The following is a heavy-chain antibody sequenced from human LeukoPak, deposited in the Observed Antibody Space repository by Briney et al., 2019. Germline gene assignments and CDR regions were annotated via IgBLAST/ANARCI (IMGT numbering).Heavy chain of an antibody. V-gene: IGHV3-21*01. Sequence: PGGSLRLSCAASGFTFSSYSMNWVRQAPGKGLEWVSSISSSSYIYYADSVKGRFTISRDNAKNSLYLQMNSLRAEDTAVYYCAREYSSGWYGGYFDYWGQGTLVTVSS. CDR2: ISSSSYI. CDR1: GFTFSSYS. J-gene: IGHJ4*02. CDR3: AREYSSGWYGGYFDY. D-gene: IGHD6-19*01.